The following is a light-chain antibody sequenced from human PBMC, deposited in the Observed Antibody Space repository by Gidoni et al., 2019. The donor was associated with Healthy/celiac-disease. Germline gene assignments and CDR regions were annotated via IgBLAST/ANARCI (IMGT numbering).Light chain of an antibody. Sequence: QSALTQPASVSGSPGQSITISCTGTSSDVGSYNLVSWYQQHPGKAPKFMIYEGSKRPSGVSHRFSGSKSGNTASLTISGRQAEDEADYYCCSYAGSGTLVFGGGTKLTVL. CDR1: SSDVGSYNL. V-gene: IGLV2-23*01. J-gene: IGLJ2*01. CDR2: EGS. CDR3: CSYAGSGTLV.